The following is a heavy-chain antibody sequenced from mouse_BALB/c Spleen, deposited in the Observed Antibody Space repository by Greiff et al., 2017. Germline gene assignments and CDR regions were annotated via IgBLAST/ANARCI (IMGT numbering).Heavy chain of an antibody. CDR1: GFTFSSYA. J-gene: IGHJ3*01. Sequence: EVKLMESGGGLVKPGGSLKLSCAASGFTFSSYAMSWVRQTPEKRLEWVASISSGGSTYYPDSVKGRFTISRDNARNILYLQMSSLRSEDTAMYYCARGDYDGSWFAYWGQGTLVTVSA. D-gene: IGHD2-4*01. V-gene: IGHV5-6-5*01. CDR2: ISSGGST. CDR3: ARGDYDGSWFAY.